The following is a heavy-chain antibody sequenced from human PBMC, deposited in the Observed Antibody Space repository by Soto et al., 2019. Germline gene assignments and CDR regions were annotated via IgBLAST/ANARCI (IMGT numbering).Heavy chain of an antibody. Sequence: PGGSLRLSCAASGFTFSSYGMHWVRQAPGKGLEWVAVIWYDGSNKYYADSVKGRFTISRDNSKNTLYLQMNSLRAEDTAVYYCVRMYYYDSSGYYYYYGMDVWGQGTTVTVSS. V-gene: IGHV3-33*01. CDR3: VRMYYYDSSGYYYYYGMDV. J-gene: IGHJ6*02. CDR1: GFTFSSYG. CDR2: IWYDGSNK. D-gene: IGHD3-22*01.